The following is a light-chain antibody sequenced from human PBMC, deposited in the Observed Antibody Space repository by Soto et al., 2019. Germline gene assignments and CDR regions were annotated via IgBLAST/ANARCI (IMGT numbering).Light chain of an antibody. CDR2: SAY. J-gene: IGKJ5*01. CDR3: QQRSNWPPIT. Sequence: EIVLTQSRGTLALSPGERATLSCRASQSVSGDLAWYHQKPGQAPRLIIYSAYTRATGIPARFSGSGSGTDFTLTISSLEPEDFAVYYCQQRSNWPPITXGQGTRLEI. V-gene: IGKV3-11*01. CDR1: QSVSGD.